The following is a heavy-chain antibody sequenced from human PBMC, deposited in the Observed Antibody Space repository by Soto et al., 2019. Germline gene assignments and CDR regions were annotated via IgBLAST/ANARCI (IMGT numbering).Heavy chain of an antibody. CDR2: IKQDGSEK. V-gene: IGHV3-7*01. D-gene: IGHD2-21*02. Sequence: VQLLESGGGLVQPGGSLRLSCAASGFTFSNYWMIWVRQAPGKGLEWVANIKQDGSEKYYVDSVKGRFTISRDNAKNSVSLQMNRLGAEDTAVYYCARDRRPVTVSLWGQGTLVTVSS. CDR1: GFTFSNYW. CDR3: ARDRRPVTVSL. J-gene: IGHJ4*02.